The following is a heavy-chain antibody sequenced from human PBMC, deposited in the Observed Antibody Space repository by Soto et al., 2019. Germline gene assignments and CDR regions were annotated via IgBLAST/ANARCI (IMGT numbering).Heavy chain of an antibody. CDR2: IVPVFGRP. D-gene: IGHD5-12*01. Sequence: VASVKVSCEASGGSFSNFGISWVRQAPGQGLEWMGGIVPVFGRPNYAQRFRGRLTITADESTSTGYMELISLRSDDTAVYYCAREGSGYNFWGQGTQVTFSS. J-gene: IGHJ4*02. CDR1: GGSFSNFG. V-gene: IGHV1-69*13. CDR3: AREGSGYNF.